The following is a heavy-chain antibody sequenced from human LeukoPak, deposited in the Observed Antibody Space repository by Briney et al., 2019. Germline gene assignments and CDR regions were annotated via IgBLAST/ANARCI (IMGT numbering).Heavy chain of an antibody. CDR3: ARDYDSSGYRRPYFDY. Sequence: ASVKVSCKASGYTFTSYAMHWVRQAPGQRLEWMGWINAGNGNTKYSQKFQGRVTITRDTSASTAYMELSSLRSEDTAVYYCARDYDSSGYRRPYFDYWGQGTLVTVSS. J-gene: IGHJ4*02. V-gene: IGHV1-3*01. CDR2: INAGNGNT. D-gene: IGHD3-22*01. CDR1: GYTFTSYA.